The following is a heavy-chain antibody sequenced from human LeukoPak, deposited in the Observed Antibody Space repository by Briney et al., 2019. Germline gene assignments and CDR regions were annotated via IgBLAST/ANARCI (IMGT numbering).Heavy chain of an antibody. CDR1: GGSISSSSYY. V-gene: IGHV4-39*02. CDR3: ARDLSHYYYDSSGLFWFDP. CDR2: IYYSGST. J-gene: IGHJ5*02. D-gene: IGHD3-22*01. Sequence: SETLSLTCTVSGGSISSSSYYWGWIRQPPGQGLEWIGSIYYSGSTYYNPSLKIRVTISGDTSKNQFSLKLSSVTAADTAVYYCARDLSHYYYDSSGLFWFDPWGQGTLVTVSS.